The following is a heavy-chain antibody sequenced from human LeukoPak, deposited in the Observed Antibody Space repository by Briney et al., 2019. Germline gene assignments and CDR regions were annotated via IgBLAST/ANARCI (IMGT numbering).Heavy chain of an antibody. J-gene: IGHJ6*02. V-gene: IGHV3-48*01. Sequence: PGGSLRLSCAASGFTFSFNSMNWVRQAPGKGLEWVSYISSSSGTIHYADSVKGRFTISRDNAKNSLYLQMNSLRAEDTAVYYCAKGLWDYYGSGIMYYTMDVWGQGTTVTVSS. CDR2: ISSSSGTI. CDR3: AKGLWDYYGSGIMYYTMDV. D-gene: IGHD3-10*01. CDR1: GFTFSFNS.